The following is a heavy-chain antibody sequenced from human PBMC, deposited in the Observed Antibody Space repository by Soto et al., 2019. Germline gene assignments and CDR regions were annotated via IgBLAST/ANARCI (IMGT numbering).Heavy chain of an antibody. Sequence: QVQLVASGGGVVQPGGSLRLSCAASGFTFRNHAMHWVRQAPGKGLECLAVIAYDGSNAFYRDSVKGRFTITRDNSKNTLYQQMNSLRSEDTGVYYCARGNREDILVVFGARPGKYGIDIWGQGTTVTVSS. CDR1: GFTFRNHA. V-gene: IGHV3-30-3*01. CDR3: ARGNREDILVVFGARPGKYGIDI. CDR2: IAYDGSNA. J-gene: IGHJ6*02. D-gene: IGHD2-15*01.